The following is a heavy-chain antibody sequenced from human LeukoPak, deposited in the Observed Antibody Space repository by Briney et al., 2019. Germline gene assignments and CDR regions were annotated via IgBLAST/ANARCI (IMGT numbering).Heavy chain of an antibody. CDR1: GGSISSYY. Sequence: SETLSLTCTVSGGSISSYYWSWIRQPAGKGLEWIGRIYTSGSTNYNPSLKSRGTMSVDTSKNQFSLKLSSVTAADTAVYYCARDKVVTTTFLCAFDIWGQGTMVTVSS. J-gene: IGHJ3*02. CDR2: IYTSGST. CDR3: ARDKVVTTTFLCAFDI. D-gene: IGHD2-21*02. V-gene: IGHV4-4*07.